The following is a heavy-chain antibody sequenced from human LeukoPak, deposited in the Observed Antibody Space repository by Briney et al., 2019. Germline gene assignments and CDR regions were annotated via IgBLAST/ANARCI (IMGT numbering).Heavy chain of an antibody. J-gene: IGHJ4*02. Sequence: GGSLRLSCAASGFTFSSYEMNWVRQAPGKGLEWVSYISSSGSTIYYADSVKGRFTISRDNAKNSLYLQMNSLRAEDTAVYYCARDTSHYDSSGYDYWGQGTLVTVSS. CDR2: ISSSGSTI. V-gene: IGHV3-48*03. CDR3: ARDTSHYDSSGYDY. D-gene: IGHD3-22*01. CDR1: GFTFSSYE.